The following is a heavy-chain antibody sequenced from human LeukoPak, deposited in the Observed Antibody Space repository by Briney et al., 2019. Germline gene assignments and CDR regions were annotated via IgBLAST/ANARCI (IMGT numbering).Heavy chain of an antibody. D-gene: IGHD5-12*01. V-gene: IGHV3-7*01. Sequence: PGGSLRLSCAASGFTFRGYWMSWVRQAPGKGLEWVANINQGGSVQYYMDSVKGRFTISRDDAKNSLYVQMNSLRDEDTAVYCARVEYSGWNLEYWGQGTLVTVSS. CDR1: GFTFRGYW. CDR3: ARVEYSGWNLEY. CDR2: INQGGSVQ. J-gene: IGHJ4*02.